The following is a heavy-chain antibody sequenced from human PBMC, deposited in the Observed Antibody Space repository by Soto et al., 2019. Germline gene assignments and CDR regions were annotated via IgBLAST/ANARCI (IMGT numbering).Heavy chain of an antibody. J-gene: IGHJ2*01. CDR3: ARFNWYFDL. CDR2: IYYRGST. CDR1: GGSISSYY. Sequence: SETLSLTCTVSGGSISSYYWSWIRQPPGKGLEWIGYIYYRGSTNYNPSLKSRVTISVDTSKNQFSLKLGSVTAADTAMYYCARFNWYFDLWCRGTLVTVS. V-gene: IGHV4-59*01.